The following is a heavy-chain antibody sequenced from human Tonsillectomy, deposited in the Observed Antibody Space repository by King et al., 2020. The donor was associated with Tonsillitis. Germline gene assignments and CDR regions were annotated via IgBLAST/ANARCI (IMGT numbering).Heavy chain of an antibody. J-gene: IGHJ4*02. CDR1: GFTFSSYW. D-gene: IGHD6-19*01. Sequence: VQLVESGGGLVQPGGSLRLSCAASGFTFSSYWMSWVRQAPGKGLEWVANIKQDGSEKYYVDSVKGRFTISRDNTKNSLYLQMNSLRAEDTAVYYCARDQGSSGWSVGLDSWGQGNLVTVSS. CDR3: ARDQGSSGWSVGLDS. V-gene: IGHV3-7*03. CDR2: IKQDGSEK.